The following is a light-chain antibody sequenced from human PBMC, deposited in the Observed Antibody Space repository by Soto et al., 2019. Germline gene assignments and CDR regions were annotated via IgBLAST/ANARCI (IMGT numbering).Light chain of an antibody. Sequence: DIQKTQSPSSLSSSIGDRFTITCRASQSISSYLNWYQQKPGKAPKLLIYAASSLQSGVPSRFSGSGSGTDFTLTISSLQPEDFATYYCQQSYSTLWTFGQGTKVDIK. J-gene: IGKJ1*01. CDR1: QSISSY. CDR3: QQSYSTLWT. CDR2: AAS. V-gene: IGKV1-39*01.